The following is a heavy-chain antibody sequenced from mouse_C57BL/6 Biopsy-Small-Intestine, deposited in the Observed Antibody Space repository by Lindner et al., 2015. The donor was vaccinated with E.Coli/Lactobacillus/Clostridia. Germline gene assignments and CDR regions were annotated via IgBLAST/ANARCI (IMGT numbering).Heavy chain of an antibody. CDR3: STRDYSAWFAY. D-gene: IGHD1-1*01. V-gene: IGHV1-80*01. CDR2: IYPGDGDT. CDR1: GYAFSSYW. Sequence: VQLQESGAELVEPGASVKISCKASGYAFSSYWMNWVKQRPGKGLEWIGQIYPGDGDTVYNGKFKGKATLTADKSSSTAYMQLSSLTSEDTAVYYCSTRDYSAWFAYWGQGTLVTVSA. J-gene: IGHJ3*01.